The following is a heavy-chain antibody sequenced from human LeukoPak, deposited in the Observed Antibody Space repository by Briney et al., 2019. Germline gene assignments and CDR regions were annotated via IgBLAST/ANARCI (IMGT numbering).Heavy chain of an antibody. D-gene: IGHD3-9*01. CDR3: TTVALRYFDSSDAFDI. J-gene: IGHJ3*02. V-gene: IGHV3-15*01. Sequence: GGSLRLSCAASGFTFSNAWMSWVCQAPGKGLEWVGRIKSKTDGGTTDYAAPVKGRFTISRDDSKNTLYLQMNSLKTEDTAVYYCTTVALRYFDSSDAFDIWGQGTMVTVSS. CDR2: IKSKTDGGTT. CDR1: GFTFSNAW.